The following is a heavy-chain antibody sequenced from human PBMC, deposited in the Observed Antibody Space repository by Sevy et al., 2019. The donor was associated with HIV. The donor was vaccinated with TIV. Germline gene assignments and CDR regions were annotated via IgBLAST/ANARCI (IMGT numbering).Heavy chain of an antibody. V-gene: IGHV3-30-3*01. CDR3: ARNYGSGSYYNWAYYYYGMDV. CDR2: ISYDGSNK. Sequence: GGSLRLSCAASGFTFSSYAMHWVRQAPGKGLEWVAVISYDGSNKYYADSVKGRFTISRDNSKNTLYLQMNSLRAEDTAVCYCARNYGSGSYYNWAYYYYGMDVWGQGTTVTVSS. D-gene: IGHD3-10*01. J-gene: IGHJ6*02. CDR1: GFTFSSYA.